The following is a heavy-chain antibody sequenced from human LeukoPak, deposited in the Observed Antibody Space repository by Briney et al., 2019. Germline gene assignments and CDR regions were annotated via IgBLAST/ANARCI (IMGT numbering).Heavy chain of an antibody. CDR3: ARHDYGDYDLLSYYYMDV. J-gene: IGHJ6*03. CDR2: IYPGDSDT. V-gene: IGHV5-51*01. D-gene: IGHD4-17*01. CDR1: GDNFNNYW. Sequence: GESLKISCKGFGDNFNNYWIGWVRQMPGKGLEWMGIIYPGDSDTRYSPSFQGQVTISADKSISTAYLQWSSLKASDTAMYYCARHDYGDYDLLSYYYMDVWGKGTTVTVSS.